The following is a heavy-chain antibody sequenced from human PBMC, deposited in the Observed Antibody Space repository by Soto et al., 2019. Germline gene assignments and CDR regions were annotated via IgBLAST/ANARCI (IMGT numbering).Heavy chain of an antibody. CDR1: GGSISSYY. J-gene: IGHJ4*02. V-gene: IGHV4-59*08. CDR3: ARLSSSSWYGIDY. CDR2: IYYSGST. Sequence: QVQLQESGPGLVKPSETLSLTCTVSGGSISSYYWSWIRQPPGKGLEWIGYIYYSGSTNYNPSLKSRVTISVDTSKNQFSLKLSSVTAADTAVYYCARLSSSSWYGIDYWGQGTLVTVSS. D-gene: IGHD6-13*01.